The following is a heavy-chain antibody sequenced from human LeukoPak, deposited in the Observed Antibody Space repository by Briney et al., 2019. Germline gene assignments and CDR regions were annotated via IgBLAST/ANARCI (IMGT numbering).Heavy chain of an antibody. D-gene: IGHD3-10*01. CDR2: MNPSGGST. CDR1: GYTFTSYY. Sequence: GASVKVSCKASGYTFTSYYMHWVRQAPGQGLEWMGIMNPSGGSTSYAQKFQGRVTMTRDTSTSTVYMELSSLRSEDTAVYYCALQGITMVRGVMWYFDYWGQGTLVTVSS. V-gene: IGHV1-46*01. CDR3: ALQGITMVRGVMWYFDY. J-gene: IGHJ4*02.